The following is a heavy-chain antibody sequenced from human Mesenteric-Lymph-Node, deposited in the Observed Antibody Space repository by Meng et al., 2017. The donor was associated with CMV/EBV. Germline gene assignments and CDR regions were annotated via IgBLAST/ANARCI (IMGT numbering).Heavy chain of an antibody. Sequence: FRCYAISWVRQAPGQGLEWMGGIIPIFGTANYAQKFQGRVTITTDESTSTAYMELSSLRSEDTAVYYCARGARWGYCSSTSCFFDYWGQGTLVTVSS. CDR2: IIPIFGTA. V-gene: IGHV1-69*05. CDR1: FRCYA. J-gene: IGHJ4*02. CDR3: ARGARWGYCSSTSCFFDY. D-gene: IGHD2-2*01.